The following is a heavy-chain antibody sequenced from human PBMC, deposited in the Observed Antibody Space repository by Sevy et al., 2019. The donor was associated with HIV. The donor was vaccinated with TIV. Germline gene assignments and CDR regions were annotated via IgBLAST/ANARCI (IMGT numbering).Heavy chain of an antibody. CDR3: AKKMGGGSGMAFLVDY. CDR2: ISGTGDHT. V-gene: IGHV3-23*01. D-gene: IGHD2-8*01. Sequence: GGSLRLSCAASGFTFSSFAMGWVRQAPGKGLDWISVISGTGDHTYYAGSVKGRFTISRDNSKNTLFLQMNGLRAEDTAIFYCAKKMGGGSGMAFLVDYWGQGTLVTVSS. CDR1: GFTFSSFA. J-gene: IGHJ4*02.